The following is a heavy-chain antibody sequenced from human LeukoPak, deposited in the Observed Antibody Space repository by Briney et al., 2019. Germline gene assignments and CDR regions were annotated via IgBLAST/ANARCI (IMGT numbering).Heavy chain of an antibody. CDR1: GFTFSSFT. CDR3: AKHAVPTDEYFDFDY. D-gene: IGHD4-17*01. J-gene: IGHJ4*02. Sequence: PGGSLRLSCAASGFTFSSFTMSWVPPGPGKGLVCVSAISGSGGSTCYADSVKGRFTISRDNSKNTLYLELSSLRAEDTAVYYCAKHAVPTDEYFDFDYWGQGTLVTVSS. CDR2: ISGSGGST. V-gene: IGHV3-23*01.